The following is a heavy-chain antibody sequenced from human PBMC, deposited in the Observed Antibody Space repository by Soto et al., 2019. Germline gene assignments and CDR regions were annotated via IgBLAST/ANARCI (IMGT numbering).Heavy chain of an antibody. J-gene: IGHJ5*02. CDR2: IKHSGGT. CDR1: GGSFSGYY. CDR3: ARTYYYRSGTYFAWFDP. Sequence: SETLSLTCDVYGGSFSGYYWSWIRQSPGKGLEWIGQIKHSGGTNYNPLLKSRVTISVDTPKNQFSLKLSSVTAADTAVYFCARTYYYRSGTYFAWFDPWGQGTLVTVSS. V-gene: IGHV4-34*01. D-gene: IGHD3-10*01.